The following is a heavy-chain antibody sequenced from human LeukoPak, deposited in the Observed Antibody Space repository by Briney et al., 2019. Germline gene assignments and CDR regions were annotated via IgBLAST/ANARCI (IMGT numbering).Heavy chain of an antibody. CDR2: ISSSSSYI. CDR1: GFTFSSYS. J-gene: IGHJ4*02. CDR3: ARDYYDFWSGYYHWDGGRFDY. D-gene: IGHD3-3*01. Sequence: GGSLRLSCAASGFTFSSYSMNWVRQAPGKGLEWVSSISSSSSYIYYADSVKGRFTISRDNAKNSLYLQMNSLRAEDTAVYYCARDYYDFWSGYYHWDGGRFDYWGQGTLVTVSS. V-gene: IGHV3-21*01.